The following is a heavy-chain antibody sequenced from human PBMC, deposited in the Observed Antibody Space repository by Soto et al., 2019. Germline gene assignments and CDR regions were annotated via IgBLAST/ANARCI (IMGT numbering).Heavy chain of an antibody. J-gene: IGHJ2*01. CDR2: IHYSGTT. CDR1: GGSINNGDSF. CDR3: DRDPGDGTAYPIWKFDL. V-gene: IGHV4-30-4*01. Sequence: QVQLQESGPGLLKPSQTLSLTCTVSGGSINNGDSFWRWIRQAPGKGLEWIGHIHYSGTTFYNPSLKSRPSISIDTSKSHFSLNLTSVTAADTAIYYCDRDPGDGTAYPIWKFDLLGRGTLVTVSS. D-gene: IGHD3-16*01.